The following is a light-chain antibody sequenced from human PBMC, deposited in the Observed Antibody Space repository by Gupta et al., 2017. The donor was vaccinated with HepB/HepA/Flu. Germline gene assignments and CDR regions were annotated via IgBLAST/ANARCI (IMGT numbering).Light chain of an antibody. CDR3: LLDYSAARV. CDR2: NTN. Sequence: QALVSLEPPLPLTAECTVTRTCGSNTGAVTNGHYPYWFQQKPGQVPRILIYNTNNKHSWTPGRFSGSLLGDKAALTLTGAQPEDEADYYCLLDYSAARVFGGGTKLTVL. J-gene: IGLJ2*01. V-gene: IGLV7-46*01. CDR1: TGAVTNGHY.